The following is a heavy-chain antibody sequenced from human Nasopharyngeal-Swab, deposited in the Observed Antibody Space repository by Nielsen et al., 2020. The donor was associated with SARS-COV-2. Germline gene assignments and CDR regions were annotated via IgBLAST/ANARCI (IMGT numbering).Heavy chain of an antibody. Sequence: GGSLRLSCAASGFTFSSYAMHWVRQAPGKGLEWVAVISYDGSNKYYADSVKGRFTISRDNSKNTLYLQMNSLRAEDTAVYYCAPTVTTRYFDYWGQGTLVTVSS. D-gene: IGHD4-17*01. CDR3: APTVTTRYFDY. J-gene: IGHJ4*02. V-gene: IGHV3-30-3*01. CDR2: ISYDGSNK. CDR1: GFTFSSYA.